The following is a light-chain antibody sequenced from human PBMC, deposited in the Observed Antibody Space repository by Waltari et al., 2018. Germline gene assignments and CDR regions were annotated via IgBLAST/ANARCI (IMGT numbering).Light chain of an antibody. Sequence: DIHMTQSPSSLSASVGDRVTITCRTSQSISTSLHWYQQKPGQPPKLLIYWASTRESGVPDRFSGSGSGTDFTLTISSLQAEDVAVYYCQQYYTTPFTFGPGTKVDIK. CDR1: QSISTS. CDR2: WAS. V-gene: IGKV4-1*01. J-gene: IGKJ3*01. CDR3: QQYYTTPFT.